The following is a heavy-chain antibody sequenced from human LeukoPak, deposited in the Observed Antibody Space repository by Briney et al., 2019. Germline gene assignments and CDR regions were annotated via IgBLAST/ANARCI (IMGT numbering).Heavy chain of an antibody. V-gene: IGHV3-21*01. J-gene: IGHJ3*02. CDR1: GFTFSSYG. CDR2: ISSSSYI. Sequence: SCAASGFTFSSYGMHWVRQAPGKGLEWVSSISSSSYIYYADSVKGRFTISRDNAKNSLYLQMNSLRAEDTAVYYCLVAVVDAFDIWGQGTMVTVSS. D-gene: IGHD2-15*01. CDR3: LVAVVDAFDI.